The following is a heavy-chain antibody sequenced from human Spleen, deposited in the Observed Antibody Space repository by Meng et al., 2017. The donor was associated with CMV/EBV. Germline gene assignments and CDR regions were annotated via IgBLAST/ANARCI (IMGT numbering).Heavy chain of an antibody. Sequence: GSYYWSWIRQPPRKGLEWIGYIYYSGSTNYNPSLKSRVTISVDTSKNQFSLKLNSVTVADTAVYYCARTRYYYNSTGYSVPTTFDYWGQGALVTVSS. CDR2: IYYSGST. CDR1: GSYY. CDR3: ARTRYYYNSTGYSVPTTFDY. J-gene: IGHJ4*02. D-gene: IGHD3-22*01. V-gene: IGHV4-61*01.